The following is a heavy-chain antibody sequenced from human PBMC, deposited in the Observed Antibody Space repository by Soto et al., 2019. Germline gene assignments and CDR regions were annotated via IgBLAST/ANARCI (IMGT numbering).Heavy chain of an antibody. J-gene: IGHJ6*02. CDR3: ARVDTYDYYYAMDV. CDR2: IYSSGTI. CDR1: GFTVTSNY. Sequence: EVQLVETGGGLIQPGGSLSLSCAASGFTVTSNYMNWVRQAPGKGLEWVSIIYSSGTIYYADSVKGRFTISRDKSKNTLYLQMRNLRAEDTAIYYCARVDTYDYYYAMDVWGQGTTVTVSS. V-gene: IGHV3-53*02. D-gene: IGHD5-18*01.